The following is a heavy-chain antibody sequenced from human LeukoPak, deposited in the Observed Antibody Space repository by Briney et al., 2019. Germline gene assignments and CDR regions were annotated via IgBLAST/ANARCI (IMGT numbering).Heavy chain of an antibody. Sequence: SETLSLTCSVSGGSISNSHWSWIRQPAGKGLEWIERIYTSGSTNYNPSLKSRVTMSVDTSKNQFSLSLGSVTAADTAVYYCARDGANWFGPWGQGTLVTVSS. CDR2: IYTSGST. CDR3: ARDGANWFGP. V-gene: IGHV4-4*07. CDR1: GGSISNSH. J-gene: IGHJ5*02. D-gene: IGHD3-16*01.